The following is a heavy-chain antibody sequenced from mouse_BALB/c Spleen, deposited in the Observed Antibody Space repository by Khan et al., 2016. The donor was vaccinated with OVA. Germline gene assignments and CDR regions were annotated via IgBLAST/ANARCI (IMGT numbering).Heavy chain of an antibody. V-gene: IGHV5-17*02. Sequence: EVELVESGGGLVQPGGSQKLSCAASGFTFSNFGMHWVRQAPKKGLEWVAYMSSGSSTIYYVDTVKDRFTISRDNLKNILFLQMTSLRSEDTAMYYCARSGGNFHWYFDVWGAGTSVTVAS. J-gene: IGHJ1*01. CDR2: MSSGSSTI. CDR3: ARSGGNFHWYFDV. D-gene: IGHD3-1*01. CDR1: GFTFSNFG.